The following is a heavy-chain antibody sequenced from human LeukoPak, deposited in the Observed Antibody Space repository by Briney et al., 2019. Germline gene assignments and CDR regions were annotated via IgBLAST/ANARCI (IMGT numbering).Heavy chain of an antibody. Sequence: GGSLRPSCAASGFTFSSYWMHWARQGPGEGLVLVSRIDFDGSSTTYADSVKGRFTISRDNAKNTLYLQMNSLRAEDTAVYYCARVQTTAFNYGMDVWGQGTTVTVSS. V-gene: IGHV3-74*01. J-gene: IGHJ6*02. D-gene: IGHD1-1*01. CDR3: ARVQTTAFNYGMDV. CDR1: GFTFSSYW. CDR2: IDFDGSST.